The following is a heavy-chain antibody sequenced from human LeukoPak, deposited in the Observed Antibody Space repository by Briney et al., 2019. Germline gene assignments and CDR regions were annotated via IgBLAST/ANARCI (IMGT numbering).Heavy chain of an antibody. D-gene: IGHD2-2*02. J-gene: IGHJ3*02. CDR2: ISYDGSNK. Sequence: GGSLRLSCAASGFTFSSNAMHWVRQAPGKGLEWVAVISYDGSNKYYADSVKGRFTISRDNSKNTLYLQMNSLRAEDTAVYYCARVDCSSTSCYMENAFDIWGQGTMVTVSS. CDR1: GFTFSSNA. V-gene: IGHV3-30*04. CDR3: ARVDCSSTSCYMENAFDI.